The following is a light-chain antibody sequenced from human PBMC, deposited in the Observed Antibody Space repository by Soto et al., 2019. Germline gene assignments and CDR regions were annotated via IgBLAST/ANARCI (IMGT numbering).Light chain of an antibody. CDR1: KNDIGVYDF. V-gene: IGLV2-8*01. CDR3: SSYAGSNNFV. J-gene: IGLJ1*01. Sequence: QSALTQPPSASGSPGQSVTISCTGTKNDIGVYDFVSWYQHHPGKAPRLIIYEVVQRPSGVPDRFSGSKSGNTASLTVSGLKAADEADYYCSSYAGSNNFVFGSGTKVTVL. CDR2: EVV.